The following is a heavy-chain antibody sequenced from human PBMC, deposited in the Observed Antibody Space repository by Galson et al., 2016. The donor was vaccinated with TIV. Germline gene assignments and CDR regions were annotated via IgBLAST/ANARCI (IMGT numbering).Heavy chain of an antibody. J-gene: IGHJ4*02. V-gene: IGHV3-30-3*01. Sequence: SLRLSCAASGFTFSSYAMHWVRQAPGKGLEWVAIVSYDGRTKDDSDSGRGRFTNSRDNSKNTLYLQMNGLRREDTGIYFCARERTSVGGRYLDLWSQGTVVTVTS. D-gene: IGHD1-26*01. CDR3: ARERTSVGGRYLDL. CDR2: VSYDGRTK. CDR1: GFTFSSYA.